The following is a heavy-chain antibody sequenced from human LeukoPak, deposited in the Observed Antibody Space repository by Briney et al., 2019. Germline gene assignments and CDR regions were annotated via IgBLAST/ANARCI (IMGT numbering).Heavy chain of an antibody. CDR2: INHSGST. CDR1: GGSFSGYY. Sequence: SETLSLTCAVYGGSFSGYYWSWIRQPPGKGLEWIGEINHSGSTNHNPSLKSRVTISVDTSKNQFSLKLSSVTAADTAVYYCARPRRFGVVIISDDGAFDIWGQGTMVTVSS. J-gene: IGHJ3*02. V-gene: IGHV4-34*01. CDR3: ARPRRFGVVIISDDGAFDI. D-gene: IGHD3-3*01.